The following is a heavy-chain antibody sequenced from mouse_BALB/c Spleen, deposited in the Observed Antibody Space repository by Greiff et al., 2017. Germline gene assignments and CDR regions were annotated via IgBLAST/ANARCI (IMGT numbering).Heavy chain of an antibody. CDR2: ISSGSSTI. CDR3: ARELGITTVVEGFDY. V-gene: IGHV5-17*02. J-gene: IGHJ2*01. Sequence: EVKLVESGGGLVQPGGSRKLSCAASGFTFSSFGMHWVRQAPEKGLEWVAYISSGSSTIYYADTVKGRFTISRDNPKNTLFLQMTSLRSEDTAMYYCARELGITTVVEGFDYWGQGTTLTVAS. CDR1: GFTFSSFG. D-gene: IGHD1-1*01.